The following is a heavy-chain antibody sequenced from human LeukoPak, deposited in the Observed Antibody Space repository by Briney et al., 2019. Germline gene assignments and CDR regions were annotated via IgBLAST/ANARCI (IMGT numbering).Heavy chain of an antibody. CDR2: IYYSGST. CDR1: GGSISSYY. CDR3: ARGRKLRLGELSFEY. J-gene: IGHJ4*02. V-gene: IGHV4-59*01. D-gene: IGHD3-16*02. Sequence: SETLSLTCTVSGGSISSYYWSWIRQPPGKGLEWIGYIYYSGSTNYNPSLKSRVTISVDTSKNQFSLKLSSVTAADTAVYYCARGRKLRLGELSFEYWGQGTLVTVSS.